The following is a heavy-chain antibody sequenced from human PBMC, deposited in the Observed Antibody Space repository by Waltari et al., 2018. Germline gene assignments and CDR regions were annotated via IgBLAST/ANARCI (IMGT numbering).Heavy chain of an antibody. Sequence: EVQLLESGGGWVQPGGSLRLSCAASGFPFSSYAMSWVRQAPGKGLEWVSALRGSGGSTYSADSVKGRFTIARDNSKNTLYLQMNSLRAEDTAVYYCAKDPPTDIVVVPAAMPAGGGSSLPGDYWGQGTLVTVSS. V-gene: IGHV3-23*01. CDR1: GFPFSSYA. CDR2: LRGSGGST. D-gene: IGHD2-2*01. CDR3: AKDPPTDIVVVPAAMPAGGGSSLPGDY. J-gene: IGHJ4*02.